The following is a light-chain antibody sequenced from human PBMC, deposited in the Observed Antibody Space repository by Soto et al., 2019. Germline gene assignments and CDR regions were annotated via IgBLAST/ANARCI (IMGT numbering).Light chain of an antibody. CDR2: GAS. J-gene: IGKJ3*01. V-gene: IGKV1-39*01. Sequence: DIQMTQSPSSLSASVGDRVTITCRASQSISSYLNWYQQKPGKAPNLLIYGASTLQSGVPSRFSGSGSGTDFTLTISSLQPEDFATYYCQQSDSAIRTFGPGTKVDIK. CDR3: QQSDSAIRT. CDR1: QSISSY.